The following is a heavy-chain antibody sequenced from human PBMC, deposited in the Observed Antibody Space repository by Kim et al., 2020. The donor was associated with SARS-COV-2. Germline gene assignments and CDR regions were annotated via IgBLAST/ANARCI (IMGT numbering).Heavy chain of an antibody. CDR3: AGDYRYESSGYLYDF. V-gene: IGHV3-53*01. CDR1: GFTFSGNY. J-gene: IGHJ4*02. D-gene: IGHD3-22*01. Sequence: GGSLRLSCAGSGFTFSGNYMSWVRQAPGKGLEWVSATYSGGSTYYADSVKGRFTISRDNTKNTLFHQMNSLRAEDTAGYYCAGDYRYESSGYLYDFWGQGTLVTVSS. CDR2: TYSGGST.